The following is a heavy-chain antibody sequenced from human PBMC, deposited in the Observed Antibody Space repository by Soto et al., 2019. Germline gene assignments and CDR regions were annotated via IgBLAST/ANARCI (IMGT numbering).Heavy chain of an antibody. V-gene: IGHV3-23*01. Sequence: GGSLRLSCAASGFTFSSYAMRWVRQAPVKGLEWVSAISGSGGSTYYADSVKGRFTISRDNSKNTLYLQMNSLRAEDTAVYYCARRGSGSYYDPWGQGTLVTVSS. J-gene: IGHJ5*02. D-gene: IGHD1-26*01. CDR3: ARRGSGSYYDP. CDR2: ISGSGGST. CDR1: GFTFSSYA.